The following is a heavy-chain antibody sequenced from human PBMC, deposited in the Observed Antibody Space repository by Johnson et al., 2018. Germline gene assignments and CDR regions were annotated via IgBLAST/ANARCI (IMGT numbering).Heavy chain of an antibody. CDR3: AKASHIRNLYHDGLAV. CDR1: GYTFTDYH. J-gene: IGHJ6*02. V-gene: IGHV1-46*01. Sequence: QVQLVESGAEVKKPGASVRVSCKASGYTFTDYHVHWVRQAPGEGLEWMGIVNPSGGSTTYSQKFQGRVTVTWDTSTGTGYMEGNRLRPEDTAVYYCAKASHIRNLYHDGLAVWGQGTTVTVSS. D-gene: IGHD1-7*01. CDR2: VNPSGGST.